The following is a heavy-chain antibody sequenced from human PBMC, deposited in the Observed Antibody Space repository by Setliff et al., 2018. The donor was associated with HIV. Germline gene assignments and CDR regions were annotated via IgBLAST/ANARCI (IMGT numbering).Heavy chain of an antibody. CDR1: GGSFSDYY. V-gene: IGHV4-34*01. CDR3: GGNGYYSIDY. D-gene: IGHD3-22*01. CDR2: IYHSGST. Sequence: SETLSLTCAVFGGSFSDYYWSWVRQSPGKGLEWIGEIYHSGSTHYNPSLQSRVTISVDKSKSQFSLKLNSVTAADTAGYYCGGNGYYSIDYWGQGSLVTVSS. J-gene: IGHJ4*02.